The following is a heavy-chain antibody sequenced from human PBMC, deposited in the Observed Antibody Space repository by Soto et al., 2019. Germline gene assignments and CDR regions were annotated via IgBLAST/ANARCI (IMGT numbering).Heavy chain of an antibody. D-gene: IGHD6-19*01. CDR2: FYSSGSI. J-gene: IGHJ5*02. Sequence: TLSLTSFVSGYSITAGGYYGSWIRHHPGKGLEWIGSFYSSGSIIYNPSLRSRVSISGDTSSNQSSMSLTSVTAADTARYYCARMYSSGSGWFHPWGQGTLVTVSS. CDR1: GYSITAGGYY. V-gene: IGHV4-31*03. CDR3: ARMYSSGSGWFHP.